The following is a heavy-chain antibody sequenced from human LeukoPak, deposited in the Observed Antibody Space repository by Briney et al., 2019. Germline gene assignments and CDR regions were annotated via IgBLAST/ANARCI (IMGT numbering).Heavy chain of an antibody. CDR1: GYTFTGYY. V-gene: IGHV1-2*06. CDR2: INPNTGGT. CDR3: ARHFYDSNVKGAFDI. Sequence: SVKVSCKASGYTFTGYYIHWVRQAPGQGLEWMGRINPNTGGTNYAQRFQGRVTMTRDTSISTAYMELSRLRSDDTAVYYCARHFYDSNVKGAFDIWGQGATVTVSS. J-gene: IGHJ3*02. D-gene: IGHD3-22*01.